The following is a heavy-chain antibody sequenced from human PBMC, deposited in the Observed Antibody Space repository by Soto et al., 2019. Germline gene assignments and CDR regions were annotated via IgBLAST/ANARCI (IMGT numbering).Heavy chain of an antibody. V-gene: IGHV2-70*04. CDR1: GFSLSTSGMR. CDR2: IDWDDDK. D-gene: IGHD2-15*01. CDR3: ARMFHCSGGTCPFDY. Sequence: SGPTLVNPTQTLTLTCTFSGFSLSTSGMRVSWIRQPPGKALEWLARIDWDDDKFHNTSLKTRLTISKDSSKNQVVLTMTNMDPVDTATYYCARMFHCSGGTCPFDYRGQGALVTISS. J-gene: IGHJ4*02.